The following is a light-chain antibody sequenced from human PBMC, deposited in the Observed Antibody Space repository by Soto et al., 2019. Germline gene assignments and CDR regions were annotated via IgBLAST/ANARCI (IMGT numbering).Light chain of an antibody. J-gene: IGKJ5*01. CDR3: QQRSNWLIT. CDR1: QSVSSY. V-gene: IGKV3-11*01. Sequence: EIVLTQSPATLSLSPGERATLSCRASQSVSSYLAWYQQKPGQAPRLLIYDASNRATGIPARFSGSGSGTDFTLTISSLEPDDFAVYYCQQRSNWLITFGQGTRLEIK. CDR2: DAS.